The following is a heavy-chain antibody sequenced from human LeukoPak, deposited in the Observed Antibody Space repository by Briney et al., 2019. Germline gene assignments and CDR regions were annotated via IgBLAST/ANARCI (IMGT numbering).Heavy chain of an antibody. CDR1: GFTFNSYW. V-gene: IGHV3-7*03. CDR2: IKQDGSQR. J-gene: IGHJ4*02. D-gene: IGHD6-13*01. CDR3: AKGPTDTLQQLVAFDY. Sequence: GGSLRLSCTASGFTFNSYWMTWVRQAPGKGPEWVANIKQDGSQRYYVDSVRGRFTISRDNAKNSLYLQMNSLRAEDTALYYCAKGPTDTLQQLVAFDYWGQGTLVTVSS.